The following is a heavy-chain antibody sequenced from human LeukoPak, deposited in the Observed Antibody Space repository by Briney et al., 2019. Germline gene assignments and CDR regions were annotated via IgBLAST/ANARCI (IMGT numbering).Heavy chain of an antibody. J-gene: IGHJ4*02. CDR3: VTYYYDSSGPRV. D-gene: IGHD3-22*01. CDR1: GDSISSNNW. CDR2: IYHSGYT. Sequence: SGTLSLTCAVSGDSISSNNWWSWVRQPPGKGLEWIGEIYHSGYTNYNPSLKSRVTISVDKSRNQFSLKVSSVTAADTAVYYCVTYYYDSSGPRVWGQGTLVTVSS. V-gene: IGHV4-4*02.